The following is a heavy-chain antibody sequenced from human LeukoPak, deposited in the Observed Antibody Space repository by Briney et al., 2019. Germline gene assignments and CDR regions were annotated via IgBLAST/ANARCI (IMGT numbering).Heavy chain of an antibody. CDR1: GGSFSGYY. J-gene: IGHJ6*04. V-gene: IGHV4-34*01. CDR3: ARVRVINFHYYGMDV. D-gene: IGHD2/OR15-2a*01. CDR2: INHSGST. Sequence: SETLSLTCAVYGGSFSGYYWSWIRQPPGKGLEWIGEINHSGSTNYNPSLKSRVTISVDTSKNQFSLKLSSVTAADTAAYYCARVRVINFHYYGMDVWGKGTTVTVSS.